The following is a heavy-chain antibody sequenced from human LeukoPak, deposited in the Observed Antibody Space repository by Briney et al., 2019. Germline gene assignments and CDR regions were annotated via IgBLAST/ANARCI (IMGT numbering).Heavy chain of an antibody. CDR2: ISGSGGST. V-gene: IGHV3-23*01. CDR3: AKDMSSGIVAADMDY. J-gene: IGHJ4*02. Sequence: GGSLRLSCAASGFTFSSYAMSWVRQAPGKGLEWVSAISGSGGSTYYADSVKGRFTISRDNAKNSLYLQMSSLRTEDTALYYCAKDMSSGIVAADMDYWGQGTLVTVSS. D-gene: IGHD6-13*01. CDR1: GFTFSSYA.